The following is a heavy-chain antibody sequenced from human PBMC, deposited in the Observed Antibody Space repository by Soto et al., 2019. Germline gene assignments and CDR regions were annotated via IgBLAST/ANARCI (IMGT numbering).Heavy chain of an antibody. CDR3: ATWGQIVVVQAATYNAPRERYFDL. CDR2: FDPEDGET. J-gene: IGHJ2*01. CDR1: GYTLTELS. V-gene: IGHV1-24*01. Sequence: ASVKVSCKVSGYTLTELSMHWVRQAPGKGLEWMGGFDPEDGETIYAQKFQGRVTMTEDTSTDTAYMELSSLRSEDTAVYYCATWGQIVVVQAATYNAPRERYFDLWGRGTLVTVSS. D-gene: IGHD2-2*01.